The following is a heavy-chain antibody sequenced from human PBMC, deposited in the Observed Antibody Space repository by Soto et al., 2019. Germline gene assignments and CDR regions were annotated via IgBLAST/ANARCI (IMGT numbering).Heavy chain of an antibody. CDR3: ARDPQAAVTGPEYYHYYGMAF. J-gene: IGHJ6*02. CDR2: ITTYNGNT. Sequence: ASVKVSCKASGYRFMSYGINWVRQAPGQGLEWMGWITTYNGNTNYSQKFEGRVTMTTNTSTTTTYMELRSLRSDDTAVSYCARDPQAAVTGPEYYHYYGMAFWGQGITVTVSS. V-gene: IGHV1-18*01. D-gene: IGHD6-19*01. CDR1: GYRFMSYG.